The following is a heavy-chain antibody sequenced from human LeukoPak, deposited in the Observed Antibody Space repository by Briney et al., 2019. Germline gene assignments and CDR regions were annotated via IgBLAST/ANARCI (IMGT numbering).Heavy chain of an antibody. J-gene: IGHJ5*02. CDR2: INHSGST. V-gene: IGHV4-34*01. D-gene: IGHD2-2*02. Sequence: SETLSLTCAVYGGSFSGYYWSWIRQPPGKGLEWIGEINHSGSTNYNPSLKSRVTISVDTSKNQFSLKLSSVTAADTAVYYCARVGGPLRYCSSTSCYTGWFDPWGQGTLVTVSS. CDR3: ARVGGPLRYCSSTSCYTGWFDP. CDR1: GGSFSGYY.